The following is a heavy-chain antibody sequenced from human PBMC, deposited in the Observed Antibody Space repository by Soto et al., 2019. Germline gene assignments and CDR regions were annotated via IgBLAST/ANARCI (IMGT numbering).Heavy chain of an antibody. Sequence: QVQLVQSGAEVKKPGASVKVSCKASGYTFTSYYMHWVRQTPGQGLEWMGIINPSGGSTSYAQKFQGRVTMTRDTDTSTVYMELSSLRAEDTAVYYCATFGKQLVQYFDYWGQGTLVTVSS. D-gene: IGHD6-6*01. CDR1: GYTFTSYY. V-gene: IGHV1-46*01. J-gene: IGHJ4*02. CDR2: INPSGGST. CDR3: ATFGKQLVQYFDY.